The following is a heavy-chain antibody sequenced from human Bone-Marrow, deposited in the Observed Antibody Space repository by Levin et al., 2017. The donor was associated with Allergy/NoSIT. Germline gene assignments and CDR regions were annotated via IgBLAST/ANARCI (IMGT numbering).Heavy chain of an antibody. CDR1: GYTFTNNW. J-gene: IGHJ2*01. CDR2: IDPNGGSP. Sequence: EASVKVSCKTSGYTFTNNWIHWMRQAPGQGLEWMGVIDPNGGSPSYAEKLQGRVTLTRDTSTSTVYMELTGLTSEDTAVYYCARDRCDTDCVYWYLDLWGRGTLVTVSS. CDR3: ARDRCDTDCVYWYLDL. V-gene: IGHV1-46*04. D-gene: IGHD2-21*02.